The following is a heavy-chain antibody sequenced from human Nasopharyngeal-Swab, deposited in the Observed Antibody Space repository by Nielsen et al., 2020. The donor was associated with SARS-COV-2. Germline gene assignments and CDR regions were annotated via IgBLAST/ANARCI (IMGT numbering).Heavy chain of an antibody. V-gene: IGHV5-51*01. J-gene: IGHJ1*01. CDR2: IYPGDSDT. CDR3: AILGYCSSTSCRRYFQH. D-gene: IGHD2-2*01. Sequence: KVSCKGSGYSFTSYWIGWVRQMPVKGLEWMGIIYPGDSDTRYSPSFQGQVTISADKSISTAYLQWSSLKASDTAMYYCAILGYCSSTSCRRYFQHWGQGTLVTVSS. CDR1: GYSFTSYW.